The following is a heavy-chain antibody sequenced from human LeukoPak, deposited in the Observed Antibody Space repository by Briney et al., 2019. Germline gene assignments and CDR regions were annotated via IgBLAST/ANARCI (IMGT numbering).Heavy chain of an antibody. CDR3: ARDKVGIYGSGSYGYMDV. V-gene: IGHV3-30*04. CDR2: ISYDGNNK. CDR1: GFTFSSYA. Sequence: GGSLRLSCAASGFTFSSYAIHWVRQAPGKGLEWVAVISYDGNNKYYADSVKGRFTISRDNSKNTLYVQMNSLRAEDTAVYYCARDKVGIYGSGSYGYMDVWGKGTTVTVSS. D-gene: IGHD3-10*01. J-gene: IGHJ6*03.